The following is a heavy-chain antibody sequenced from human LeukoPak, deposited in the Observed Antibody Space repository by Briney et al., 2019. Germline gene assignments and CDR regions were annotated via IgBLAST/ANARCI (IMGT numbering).Heavy chain of an antibody. V-gene: IGHV2-70*11. D-gene: IGHD4-17*01. CDR3: ARITTVTTPGAFDI. J-gene: IGHJ3*02. Sequence: SGPTLVNPTQTLTLTCTFSGFSLSTSGMCVSWIRQPPGKALEWLARIDWDDDKYYSTSLKTRLTISKDTSKNQMVLTMTNMDPVDTATYYCARITTVTTPGAFDIWGQGTMVTVSS. CDR1: GFSLSTSGMC. CDR2: IDWDDDK.